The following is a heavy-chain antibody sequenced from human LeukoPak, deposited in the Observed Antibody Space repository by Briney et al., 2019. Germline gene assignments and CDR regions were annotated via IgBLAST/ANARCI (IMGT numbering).Heavy chain of an antibody. Sequence: PSETLSLTCAVYGGSFSGYYWSWIRQPPGKGLEWIGEINHSGSTNYNPSLKSRVTISVDTSKNQFSLKLSSVTAADTAVYYCARKRSGYYALSLFDYWGQGTLVTVSS. CDR1: GGSFSGYY. J-gene: IGHJ4*02. CDR2: INHSGST. V-gene: IGHV4-34*01. D-gene: IGHD3-22*01. CDR3: ARKRSGYYALSLFDY.